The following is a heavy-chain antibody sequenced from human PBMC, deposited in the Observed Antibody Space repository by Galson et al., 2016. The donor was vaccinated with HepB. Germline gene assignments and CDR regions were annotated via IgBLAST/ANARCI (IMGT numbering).Heavy chain of an antibody. D-gene: IGHD3-3*01. CDR3: AGRQQSPWSAIDY. CDR2: ASVSSNDT. Sequence: SLRLSCAASGFTFSTYVMNWVRQAPGKGLEWVSGASVSSNDTYYADSVKGRFTISRDNSKNTLYLHMNSLRAEDTAIYYCAGRQQSPWSAIDYWGQGTLVTVSS. J-gene: IGHJ4*02. V-gene: IGHV3-23*01. CDR1: GFTFSTYV.